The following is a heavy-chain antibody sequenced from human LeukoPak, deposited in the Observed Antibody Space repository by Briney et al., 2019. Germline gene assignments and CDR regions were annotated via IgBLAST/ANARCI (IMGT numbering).Heavy chain of an antibody. CDR1: EFTFSSYG. J-gene: IGHJ4*02. CDR3: ARDRRAMAIFDY. D-gene: IGHD5-18*01. CDR2: IRYDGSNQ. Sequence: GGSLRLSCAASEFTFSSYGMHWVRQAPGKGLEWVAFIRYDGSNQYYTDSVKGRFTISGDNSKNTLYLQMNSLRAEDTAVYYCARDRRAMAIFDYWGQGTLVTVSS. V-gene: IGHV3-30*02.